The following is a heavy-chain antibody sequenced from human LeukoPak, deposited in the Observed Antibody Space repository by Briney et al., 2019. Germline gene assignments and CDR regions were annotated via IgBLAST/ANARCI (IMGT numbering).Heavy chain of an antibody. D-gene: IGHD3-3*01. Sequence: NPSETLSLTCTVSGGSISSSSYYWGWIRQPPGKGLEWIGSIYYSGSTYCNPSLKSRVTISVDTSKNQLSLKLSSVTAADTAVYYCARRGAIFGVVSEFDPWGQGTLVTVSS. J-gene: IGHJ5*02. CDR1: GGSISSSSYY. CDR2: IYYSGST. V-gene: IGHV4-39*01. CDR3: ARRGAIFGVVSEFDP.